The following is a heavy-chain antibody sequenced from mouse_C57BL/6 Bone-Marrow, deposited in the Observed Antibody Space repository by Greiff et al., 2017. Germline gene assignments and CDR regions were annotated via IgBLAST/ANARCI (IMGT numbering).Heavy chain of an antibody. D-gene: IGHD1-3*01. CDR2: IYPGDGDT. V-gene: IGHV1-82*01. J-gene: IGHJ2*01. CDR1: GYAFSSSW. Sequence: LVESGPELVKPGASVKISCKASGYAFSSSWMNWVKQRPGKGLEWIGRIYPGDGDTNYNGKFKGKATLTADKSSSTAYMQLSSLTSEDSAVYFCARWGVGDYFDYWGQGTTLTVSS. CDR3: ARWGVGDYFDY.